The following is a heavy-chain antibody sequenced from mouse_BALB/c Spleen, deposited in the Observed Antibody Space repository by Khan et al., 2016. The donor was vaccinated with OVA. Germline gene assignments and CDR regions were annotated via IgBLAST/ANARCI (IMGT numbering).Heavy chain of an antibody. D-gene: IGHD2-5*01. V-gene: IGHV9-4*02. Sequence: QVQLKQSGPELKKPGETVRISCKASGYTFTTAGMQWVQKMPGKGLKWIGWINTHSGVPKYAEDFKGRFVFSLETSASTAYLQITNLKNDDTATYFCARGGAAFYSSDGGAMDSWGQGTSVTVSS. CDR3: ARGGAAFYSSDGGAMDS. CDR1: GYTFTTAG. J-gene: IGHJ4*01. CDR2: INTHSGVP.